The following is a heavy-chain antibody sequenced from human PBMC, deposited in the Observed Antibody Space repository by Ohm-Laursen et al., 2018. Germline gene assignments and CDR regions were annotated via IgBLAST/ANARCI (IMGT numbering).Heavy chain of an antibody. CDR3: AREGVIATNINQGNDAFDI. CDR1: AYTFTGYL. V-gene: IGHV1-2*02. J-gene: IGHJ3*02. D-gene: IGHD2-21*01. Sequence: ASVKVSCKTSAYTFTGYLMHWVRQAPGQGLEWMGWINPNSGGTKYSQKFQGRVTMTRDTSINTAYMELSGLRSDDTAVYYCAREGVIATNINQGNDAFDIWGQGAMVTVSS. CDR2: INPNSGGT.